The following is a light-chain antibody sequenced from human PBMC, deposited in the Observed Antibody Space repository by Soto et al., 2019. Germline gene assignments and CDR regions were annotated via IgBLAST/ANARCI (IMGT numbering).Light chain of an antibody. CDR1: SSDVGSYNL. Sequence: SALTRPASVAGSPGQAVTISCTETSSDVGSYNLVSWYQQHPGKAPKLMIYEVSKRPSGVSNRFSGSKSGNTASLTISGLQAEDEADYYCCSYAGSSTPYVFGTGTKVTVL. CDR3: CSYAGSSTPYV. J-gene: IGLJ1*01. V-gene: IGLV2-23*02. CDR2: EVS.